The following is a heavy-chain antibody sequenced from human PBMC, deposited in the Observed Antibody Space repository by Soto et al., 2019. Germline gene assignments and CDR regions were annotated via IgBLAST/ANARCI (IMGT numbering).Heavy chain of an antibody. V-gene: IGHV3-53*01. CDR2: IYSGGST. CDR3: ARSSRGGNAGYFDL. CDR1: GFTVSSNY. D-gene: IGHD2-15*01. J-gene: IGHJ2*01. Sequence: GALRLSCAASGFTVSSNYMSWVRQAPGKGLEWVSVIYSGGSTHYADSVKGRFTISRDNSKNTLYLQMNSLRAEDTAVYYCARSSRGGNAGYFDLWGRGTLVTVSS.